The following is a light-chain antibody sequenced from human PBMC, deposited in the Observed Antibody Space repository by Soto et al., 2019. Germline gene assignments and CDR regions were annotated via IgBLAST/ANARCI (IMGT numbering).Light chain of an antibody. CDR3: QKYNSAPLT. Sequence: SPATLSASVGDRVTITCRASQSITSWLAWYQQKPGKAPNLLIYDASSLQSGVPSRFSGSGSGTDFTLTISSLQPEDVATYYCQKYNSAPLTFGGGTKVDI. V-gene: IGKV1-5*01. CDR2: DAS. CDR1: QSITSW. J-gene: IGKJ4*01.